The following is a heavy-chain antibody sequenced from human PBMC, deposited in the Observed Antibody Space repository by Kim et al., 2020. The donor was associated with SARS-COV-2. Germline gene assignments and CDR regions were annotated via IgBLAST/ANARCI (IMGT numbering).Heavy chain of an antibody. V-gene: IGHV3-33*06. Sequence: WYDGSNKYYAAAGKGRFTISRDNSKSTLYLQRNSLRAEDTAVYYCAKAGHWGQGTLVTVSS. CDR3: AKAGH. J-gene: IGHJ4*02. CDR2: WYDGSNK.